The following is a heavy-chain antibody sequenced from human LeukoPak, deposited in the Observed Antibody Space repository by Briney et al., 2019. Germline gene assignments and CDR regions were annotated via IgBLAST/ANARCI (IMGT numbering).Heavy chain of an antibody. Sequence: GGSLRLSCAASGFTFSNAWMNWVRQAPGKGLGWVGRIKSKTDGGTTDYAAPVKGRFTISRDDSKNTLYLQMNSLKTEDTAVYYCTTGKQWLAYYFDYWGQGTLVTVSS. J-gene: IGHJ4*02. CDR2: IKSKTDGGTT. V-gene: IGHV3-15*01. CDR3: TTGKQWLAYYFDY. D-gene: IGHD6-19*01. CDR1: GFTFSNAW.